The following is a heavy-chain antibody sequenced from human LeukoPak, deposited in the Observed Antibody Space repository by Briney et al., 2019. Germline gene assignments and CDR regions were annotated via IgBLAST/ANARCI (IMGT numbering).Heavy chain of an antibody. V-gene: IGHV3-23*01. Sequence: GGSLRLSCGGSGFTFSSYAMGWVRQAPGKGLEWVSAISDSGGTTHYADSVKGRFTISRDNSKNTLYLQMNSLRAEDTAVYYCAKEWQQLDYWGQGTLVTVSS. CDR2: ISDSGGTT. CDR1: GFTFSSYA. CDR3: AKEWQQLDY. J-gene: IGHJ4*02. D-gene: IGHD6-13*01.